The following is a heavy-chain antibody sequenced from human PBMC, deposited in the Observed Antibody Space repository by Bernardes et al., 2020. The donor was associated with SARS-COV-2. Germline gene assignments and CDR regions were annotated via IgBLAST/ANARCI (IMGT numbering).Heavy chain of an antibody. J-gene: IGHJ4*02. CDR2: ISWNSGSI. Sequence: SLRLSCAASGFTFDDYAMHWVRQAPGKGLEWVSGISWNSGSIGYADSVKGRFTISRDNAKNSLYLQMNSLRAEDTALYYCAKLPDDSSGYNDYWGQGTLVTVSS. CDR1: GFTFDDYA. V-gene: IGHV3-9*01. D-gene: IGHD3-22*01. CDR3: AKLPDDSSGYNDY.